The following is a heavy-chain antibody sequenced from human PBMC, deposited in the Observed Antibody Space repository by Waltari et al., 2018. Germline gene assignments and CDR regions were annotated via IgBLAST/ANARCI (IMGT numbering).Heavy chain of an antibody. D-gene: IGHD2-21*02. V-gene: IGHV4-38-2*01. CDR2: TYHSGSA. Sequence: QVQLQESGPRLVKPSETLSLTCSVSGFPIGSEYYWAWVRQSPGEGLVWIGSTYHSGSADYNPPLKGRVTISVDTSKNQFSLKLTSATVADSGVYYCARLSPYTSSGDFFDPWGQGALVTVSS. CDR1: GFPIGSEYY. CDR3: ARLSPYTSSGDFFDP. J-gene: IGHJ5*02.